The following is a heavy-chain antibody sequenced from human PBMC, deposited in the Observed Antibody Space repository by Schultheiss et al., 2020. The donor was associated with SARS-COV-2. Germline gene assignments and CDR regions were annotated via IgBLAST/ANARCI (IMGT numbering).Heavy chain of an antibody. CDR3: ARVSRTSWFDP. V-gene: IGHV4-34*01. CDR2: ISHGGST. CDR1: GGSISSYY. Sequence: SETLSLTCTVSGGSISSYYWSWIRQPPGKGLEWIGEISHGGSTNYNPSLKSRVTISVDRSKNQFSLKLSSVTAADTAVYYCARVSRTSWFDPWGQGTLVTVSS. J-gene: IGHJ5*02. D-gene: IGHD1-7*01.